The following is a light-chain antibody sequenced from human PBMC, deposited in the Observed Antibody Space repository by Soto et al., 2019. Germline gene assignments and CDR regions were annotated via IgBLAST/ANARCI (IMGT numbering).Light chain of an antibody. CDR2: DVS. CDR1: SSDVGGYNY. CDR3: RSYTSSSSLGV. Sequence: QSALTQPASVSGSPGQSITISCTGTSSDVGGYNYVSWYQQHPGKAPKLMIYDVSNRPSGVSNRFSGSKSGNTASLTISGLQAEDEAYYYCRSYTSSSSLGVFGTGTNFTVL. V-gene: IGLV2-14*01. J-gene: IGLJ1*01.